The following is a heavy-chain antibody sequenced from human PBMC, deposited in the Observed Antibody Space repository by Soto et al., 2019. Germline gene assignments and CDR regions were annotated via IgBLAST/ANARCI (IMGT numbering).Heavy chain of an antibody. CDR2: ISASGRAT. Sequence: DVQLLESGGGLVQPGGSLRLSCAVSGFRFSDFAISWVRQAPGKSLEWVSTISASGRATYYADSVKGRFTISRDNSQNMLFLHMDNLRGEDSAQYYCSKDLRPGDLVYWGQGTLVTVSS. CDR1: GFRFSDFA. J-gene: IGHJ4*02. CDR3: SKDLRPGDLVY. V-gene: IGHV3-23*01. D-gene: IGHD1-1*01.